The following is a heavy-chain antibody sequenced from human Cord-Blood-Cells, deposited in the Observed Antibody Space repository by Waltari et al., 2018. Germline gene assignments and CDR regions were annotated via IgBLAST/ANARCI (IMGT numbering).Heavy chain of an antibody. Sequence: QVQLVQSGAEVKKPGASVKVSCKASGYTFTGSYMHWVRQAPGQGLEWMGRINPNSGGTNYAQKFQGRVTMTRDTSISTAYMELSRLRSDDTAVYYCSLLSGSYYYYYGMDVWGQGTTVTVSS. CDR3: SLLSGSYYYYYGMDV. V-gene: IGHV1-2*06. CDR2: INPNSGGT. CDR1: GYTFTGSY. J-gene: IGHJ6*02. D-gene: IGHD1-26*01.